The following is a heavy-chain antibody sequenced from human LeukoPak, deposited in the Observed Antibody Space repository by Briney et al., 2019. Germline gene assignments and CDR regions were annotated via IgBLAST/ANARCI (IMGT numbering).Heavy chain of an antibody. D-gene: IGHD3-22*01. CDR3: ARALDYYDSSGYYPFVY. Sequence: GGSLRLFCAASGFTFSDYYMSWIRHAPGKGLEWVSYISSSSSYTYYADSVKGRFTISRDNAKNSLYLQMNSLRAEDTAVYYCARALDYYDSSGYYPFVYWGQGTLVTVSS. J-gene: IGHJ4*02. CDR2: ISSSSSYT. V-gene: IGHV3-11*06. CDR1: GFTFSDYY.